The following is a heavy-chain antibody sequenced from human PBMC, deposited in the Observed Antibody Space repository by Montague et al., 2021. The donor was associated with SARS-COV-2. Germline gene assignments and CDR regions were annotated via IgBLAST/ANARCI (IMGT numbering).Heavy chain of an antibody. CDR3: ARHSGDYTIFGVVIYYMDV. D-gene: IGHD3-3*01. CDR1: DGSISSSSHY. V-gene: IGHV4-39*01. CDR2: IYYSGST. J-gene: IGHJ6*03. Sequence: SETLSLTCTVSDGSISSSSHYWGWIRQPPGKGLEWIGSIYYSGSTYYNPSLKSRVTISVDTSKNQFSLKLSSVTAADTAVFYCARHSGDYTIFGVVIYYMDVWGKGTTVTVSS.